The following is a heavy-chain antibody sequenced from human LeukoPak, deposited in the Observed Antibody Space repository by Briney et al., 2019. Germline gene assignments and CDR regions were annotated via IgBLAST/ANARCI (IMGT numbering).Heavy chain of an antibody. CDR1: GDSISSYY. D-gene: IGHD3-22*01. Sequence: SETLSLTCSVSGDSISSYYWSWIRQPAGKGLEWIGRIYSSGSTNYNPSLKSRVTMSVDTSKNQFSLNLNSVTAADTAVYYCARDRRPPYYDSSGYYDGFDIWGPGTMVTVCS. CDR3: ARDRRPPYYDSSGYYDGFDI. V-gene: IGHV4-4*07. CDR2: IYSSGST. J-gene: IGHJ3*02.